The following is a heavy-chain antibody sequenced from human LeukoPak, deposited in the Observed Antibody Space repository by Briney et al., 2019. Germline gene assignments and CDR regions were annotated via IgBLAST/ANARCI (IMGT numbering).Heavy chain of an antibody. V-gene: IGHV4-38-2*02. J-gene: IGHJ4*02. D-gene: IGHD3-22*01. CDR3: AGDGYYYDNSGSKRYFVY. CDR1: GYSLSSGYY. CDR2: IYLSGST. Sequence: SETLSLTRGVSGYSLSSGYYWGWIGPPPGKGLEWMGRIYLSGSTYHKPSLKRRVTIPVDTPKHQFSLKLRSVTAAHTPGYYCAGDGYYYDNSGSKRYFVYWGQGAQATVS.